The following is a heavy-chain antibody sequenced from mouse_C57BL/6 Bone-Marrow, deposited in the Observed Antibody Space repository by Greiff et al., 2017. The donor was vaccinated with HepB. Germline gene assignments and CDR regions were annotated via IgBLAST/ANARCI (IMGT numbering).Heavy chain of an antibody. D-gene: IGHD1-1*01. CDR2: ISYDGSN. J-gene: IGHJ3*01. CDR3: AREALGNYGFAY. V-gene: IGHV3-6*01. CDR1: GYSITSGYY. Sequence: EVKLMESGPGLVKPSQSLSLTCSVTGYSITSGYYWNWIRQFPGNKLEWMGYISYDGSNNYNPSLKNRISITRDTSKNQFFLKLNSVTTEDTATYYCAREALGNYGFAYWGQGTLVTVSA.